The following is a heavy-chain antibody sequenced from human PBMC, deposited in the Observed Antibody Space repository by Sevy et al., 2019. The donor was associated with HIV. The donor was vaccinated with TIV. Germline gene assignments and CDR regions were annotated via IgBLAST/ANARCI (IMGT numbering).Heavy chain of an antibody. J-gene: IGHJ4*02. CDR2: ISGSGGST. Sequence: GESLKISCAASGFTFSSYAMSWVRQAPGKGLEWVSAISGSGGSTYYADSVKGRFTISRDNSKNTLYLQMNSLRAEDTAVYYCAKGSKAAAGMSYFDYWGQGTLVTVSS. CDR3: AKGSKAAAGMSYFDY. V-gene: IGHV3-23*01. CDR1: GFTFSSYA. D-gene: IGHD6-13*01.